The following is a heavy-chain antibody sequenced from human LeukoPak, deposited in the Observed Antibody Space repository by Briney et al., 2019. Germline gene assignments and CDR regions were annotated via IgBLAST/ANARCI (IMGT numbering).Heavy chain of an antibody. CDR3: ASLPRITMVRTFDY. Sequence: PSETLSLTCTVSGGSISSSSYYWGWIRQPPGKGLEWIGSIYYSGSTYYNPSLKSRVTISVDTSKNQFSLKLSSVTAADTAVYYCASLPRITMVRTFDYWGQGTLVTVSS. CDR1: GGSISSSSYY. J-gene: IGHJ4*02. D-gene: IGHD3-10*01. CDR2: IYYSGST. V-gene: IGHV4-39*01.